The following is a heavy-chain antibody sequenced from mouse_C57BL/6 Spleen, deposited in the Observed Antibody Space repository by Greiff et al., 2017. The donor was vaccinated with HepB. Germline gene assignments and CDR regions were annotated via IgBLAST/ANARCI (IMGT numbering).Heavy chain of an antibody. CDR2: IRNKANGYTT. CDR3: ARYILYDYEGYAMDY. V-gene: IGHV7-3*01. CDR1: GFTFTDYY. Sequence: EVQGVESGGGLVQPGGSLSLSCAASGFTFTDYYMSWVRQPPGKALEWLGFIRNKANGYTTEYSASVKGRFTISRDNSQSILYLQMNALRAEDSATYYCARYILYDYEGYAMDYWGQGTSVTVSS. J-gene: IGHJ4*01. D-gene: IGHD2-4*01.